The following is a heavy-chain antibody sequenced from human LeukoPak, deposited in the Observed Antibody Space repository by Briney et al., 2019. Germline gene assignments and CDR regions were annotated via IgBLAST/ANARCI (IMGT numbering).Heavy chain of an antibody. CDR3: ARDFGIAVAGQGSYYYYYYMDV. CDR2: IYYSGST. D-gene: IGHD6-19*01. Sequence: SETLSFTCTVSGGSISSSSYYWGWIRQPPGKGLEWIGSIYYSGSTYYNPSLKSRVTISVDTSKNQFSLKLSSVTAADTAVYYCARDFGIAVAGQGSYYYYYYMDVWGKGTTVTVSS. CDR1: GGSISSSSYY. V-gene: IGHV4-39*07. J-gene: IGHJ6*03.